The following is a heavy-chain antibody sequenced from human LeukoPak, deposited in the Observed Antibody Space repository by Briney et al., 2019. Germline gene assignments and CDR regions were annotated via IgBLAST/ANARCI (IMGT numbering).Heavy chain of an antibody. D-gene: IGHD3-9*01. CDR2: IYTSGST. CDR1: GGSISSGSYY. CDR3: ARAWHDILTGYSLDY. V-gene: IGHV4-61*02. J-gene: IGHJ4*02. Sequence: SQTLSLTCTVSGGSISSGSYYWSWIRQPAGKGLEWIGRIYTSGSTNYHPSLKGRVTISVDTSKNQFSLKLSSVTAADTAVYYCARAWHDILTGYSLDYWGQGTLVTVSS.